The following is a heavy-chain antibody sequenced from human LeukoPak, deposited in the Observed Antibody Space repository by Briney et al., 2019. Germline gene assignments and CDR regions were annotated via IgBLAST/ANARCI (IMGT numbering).Heavy chain of an antibody. V-gene: IGHV3-23*01. CDR1: GFTFSSCA. CDR2: IIGSGGRP. D-gene: IGHD2-2*01. Sequence: GGSLRLSSAASGFTFSSCAMSWVRPAPGKGLEWVSAIIGSGGRPYYADSVKGRFTISRDNSKNTLYLQMNSLRAEATAVYYCARHPEPGYCSSTSCHESYFDYWGQGTLVTVSS. CDR3: ARHPEPGYCSSTSCHESYFDY. J-gene: IGHJ4*02.